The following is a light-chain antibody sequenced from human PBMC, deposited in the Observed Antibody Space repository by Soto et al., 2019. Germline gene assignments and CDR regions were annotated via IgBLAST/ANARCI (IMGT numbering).Light chain of an antibody. CDR3: QQYHNYWT. V-gene: IGKV1-5*03. J-gene: IGKJ1*01. CDR1: QSISTW. CDR2: KAS. Sequence: DIQMTQSPSTLSASVGDSVIITGRASQSISTWLAWYQQKPGKAPRLLIYKASDLESGVPSRFSGSGSGTEFTLTISSLQPDDFATYYCQQYHNYWTFGQGTKVDI.